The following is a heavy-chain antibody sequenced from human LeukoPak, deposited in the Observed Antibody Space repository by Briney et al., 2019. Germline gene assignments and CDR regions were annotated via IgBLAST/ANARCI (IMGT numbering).Heavy chain of an antibody. D-gene: IGHD3-16*01. CDR2: IYYSGST. Sequence: SETLSLTCTVSGGSISSSSYYWGWIRQPPGKGLEWIGSIYYSGSTYYNPSLKSRVTISVDTSKNQFSLKLSSVTAADTAVYYCARATTRYDYVWGRKENPTNWFDPWSQGTLVTVSS. V-gene: IGHV4-39*01. J-gene: IGHJ5*02. CDR3: ARATTRYDYVWGRKENPTNWFDP. CDR1: GGSISSSSYY.